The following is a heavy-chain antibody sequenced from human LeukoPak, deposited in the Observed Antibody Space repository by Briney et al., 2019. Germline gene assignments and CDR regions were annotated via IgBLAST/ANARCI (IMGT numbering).Heavy chain of an antibody. J-gene: IGHJ3*02. Sequence: ASVKVSCKASGYTFTGYYMHWVRQAPGQGLEWMGWINPNSGGTNYAQEFQGRVTMTRDTSISTAYMELSRLRSDDTAVYYCAREGYYYDSSGYSIDAFDIWGQGTMVTVSS. D-gene: IGHD3-22*01. V-gene: IGHV1-2*02. CDR3: AREGYYYDSSGYSIDAFDI. CDR2: INPNSGGT. CDR1: GYTFTGYY.